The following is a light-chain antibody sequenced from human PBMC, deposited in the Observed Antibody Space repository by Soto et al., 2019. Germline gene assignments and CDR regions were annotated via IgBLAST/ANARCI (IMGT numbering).Light chain of an antibody. J-gene: IGKJ4*01. CDR3: QQYDTSPLT. CDR1: QSINSW. V-gene: IGKV1-5*03. CDR2: KAS. Sequence: DIQMTQSPSTPSASVGDRVTITCRASQSINSWLAWYQQKPGKAPKLLLYKASSLESGVPSRFSGSGSGTEFTLTISSLQPDDFGTYYCQQYDTSPLTFGGGTKVEMK.